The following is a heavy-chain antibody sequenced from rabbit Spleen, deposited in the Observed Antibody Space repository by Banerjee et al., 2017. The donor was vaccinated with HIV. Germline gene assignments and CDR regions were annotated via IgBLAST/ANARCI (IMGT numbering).Heavy chain of an antibody. Sequence: QSLEESGGDLVKPGASLTLTCTASGFSFSSGYDMCWVRQAPGKGPEWIACIYAGSGSAYYATWAKGRFTISKTSSTTVTLQMTSLTAADTATYFCARDSGTSFSTYGMDLWGPGTLVTV. CDR3: ARDSGTSFSTYGMDL. CDR1: GFSFSSGYD. D-gene: IGHD8-1*01. V-gene: IGHV1S40*01. CDR2: IYAGSGSA. J-gene: IGHJ6*01.